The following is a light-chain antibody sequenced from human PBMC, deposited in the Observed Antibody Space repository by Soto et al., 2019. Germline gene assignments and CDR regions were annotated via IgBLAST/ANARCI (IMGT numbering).Light chain of an antibody. CDR2: GAS. V-gene: IGKV3-15*01. Sequence: EIVMTQSPATLSVSPGERATLSCRASQSVSTNVAWYQQKPGQPPRLLIYGASTGATGIPARFSGSGSGTEFTLTISSLQSEDFAVYYCQQYKNWPYTFGQGTKLEIK. CDR1: QSVSTN. CDR3: QQYKNWPYT. J-gene: IGKJ2*01.